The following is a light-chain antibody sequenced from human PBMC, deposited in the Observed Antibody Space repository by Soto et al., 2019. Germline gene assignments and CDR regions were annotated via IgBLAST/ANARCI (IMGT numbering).Light chain of an antibody. V-gene: IGKV3-20*01. CDR3: QQYGRSPAT. J-gene: IGKJ1*01. CDR1: QSVSSNY. Sequence: EIVLTQSPGTLSLSPGERATLSCRASQSVSSNYLAWYQQKPGQAPRLLIFGASSRASGIPDRFSGSGSGTDFTLTIGRLEPEYFAVYYCQQYGRSPATFGQGTKVEIK. CDR2: GAS.